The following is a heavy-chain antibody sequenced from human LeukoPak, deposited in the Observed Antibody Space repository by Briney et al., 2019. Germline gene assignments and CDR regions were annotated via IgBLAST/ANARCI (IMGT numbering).Heavy chain of an antibody. CDR2: ISSSSIYI. Sequence: GGSLRLSCAASGFTFSSHSLHWVRQAPGKGLEWVSSISSSSIYIYYADSVKGRFTISRYNAKNSLFLQMNSLRADDTAVYYCARSPHYYMDVWGKGTTVTISS. V-gene: IGHV3-21*01. CDR3: ARSPHYYMDV. J-gene: IGHJ6*03. CDR1: GFTFSSHS.